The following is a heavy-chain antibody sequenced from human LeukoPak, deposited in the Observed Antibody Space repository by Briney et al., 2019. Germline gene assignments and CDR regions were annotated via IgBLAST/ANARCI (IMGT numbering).Heavy chain of an antibody. CDR1: GFTFSSYA. J-gene: IGHJ3*02. Sequence: PGGSLRLSCAASGFTFSSYAMSWVRQAPGKGLEWVSVISSTGGITYYVDSVKGRFTISRDNSKNTLYLQMSSLRVEDTAVYFCAKGITLVRGVIISDAFDIWGQGTLVTVSS. CDR3: AKGITLVRGVIISDAFDI. D-gene: IGHD3-10*01. V-gene: IGHV3-23*01. CDR2: ISSTGGIT.